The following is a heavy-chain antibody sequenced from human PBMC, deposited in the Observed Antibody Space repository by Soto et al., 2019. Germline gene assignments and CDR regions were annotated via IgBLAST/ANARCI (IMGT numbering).Heavy chain of an antibody. CDR3: ARLRLKGYFDY. V-gene: IGHV3-11*03. CDR2: ISTSSSYT. CDR1: GFTFSDHY. J-gene: IGHJ4*02. Sequence: GGSLRLSCVASGFTFSDHYMTWIRQAPGKGLEWLSYISTSSSYTNYADSVKGRFTISRDNAMNSLYLQMNSLRAEDTAVYYCARLRLKGYFDYWGEGTLVTVSS.